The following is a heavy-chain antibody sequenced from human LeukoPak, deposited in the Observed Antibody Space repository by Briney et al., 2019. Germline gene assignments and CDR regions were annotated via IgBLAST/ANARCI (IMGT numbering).Heavy chain of an antibody. CDR3: ARDWSVAAAGPDAFDI. J-gene: IGHJ3*02. V-gene: IGHV4-39*07. CDR1: GGSISSSSYY. D-gene: IGHD6-13*01. CDR2: IYYSGST. Sequence: PSETLSLTCTVSGGSISSSSYYWGWIRQPPGKGLEWIGSIYYSGSTYYNPSLKSRVTISVDTSKNQFSLKLSSVTAADTAVYYCARDWSVAAAGPDAFDIWGQGTMVTVSS.